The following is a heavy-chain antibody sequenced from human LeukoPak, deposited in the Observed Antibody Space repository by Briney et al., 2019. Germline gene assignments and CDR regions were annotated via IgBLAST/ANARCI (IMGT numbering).Heavy chain of an antibody. J-gene: IGHJ1*01. CDR2: IKGNSGSYAT. Sequence: GGSLKLSCVASGFNFNVSTIQWVRHTSGKRLEWVGHIKGNSGSYATTYAASVEGRFTISRDASTNTVYLQMNRLKAADTAVYYCTRQLPQVPYWLRPWGQGTLVIVSS. V-gene: IGHV3-73*01. CDR1: GFNFNVST. D-gene: IGHD5-18*01. CDR3: TRQLPQVPYWLRP.